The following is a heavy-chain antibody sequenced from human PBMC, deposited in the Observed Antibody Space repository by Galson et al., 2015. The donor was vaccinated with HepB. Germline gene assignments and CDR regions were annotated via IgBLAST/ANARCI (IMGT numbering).Heavy chain of an antibody. CDR1: GFSLRTSGMC. CDR2: IDWDDDK. J-gene: IGHJ4*02. V-gene: IGHV2-70*11. D-gene: IGHD6-13*01. Sequence: PALVKPTQTLTLTCTFSGFSLRTSGMCVSWIHQPPGKALEWLARIDWDDDKYYSTSLKTRLTISKDTSKNQVVLTMTNMDPVDTATYYCARVAAAGITYYFDYWGQGTLVTVSS. CDR3: ARVAAAGITYYFDY.